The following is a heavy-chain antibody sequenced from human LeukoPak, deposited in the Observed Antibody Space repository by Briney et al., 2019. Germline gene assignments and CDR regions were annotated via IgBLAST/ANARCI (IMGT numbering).Heavy chain of an antibody. D-gene: IGHD3-10*01. V-gene: IGHV1-18*01. Sequence: GASVKVSCKASGYTFTSYGISWVRQAPGQGLEWVGWMNPNSGNTGYAQKPQGRVTMTTDTSTSTAYMELRSLRSDDTAVYYCARVLLWFGESRSPYNWFDPWGQGTLVTVSS. CDR3: ARVLLWFGESRSPYNWFDP. J-gene: IGHJ5*02. CDR2: MNPNSGNT. CDR1: GYTFTSYG.